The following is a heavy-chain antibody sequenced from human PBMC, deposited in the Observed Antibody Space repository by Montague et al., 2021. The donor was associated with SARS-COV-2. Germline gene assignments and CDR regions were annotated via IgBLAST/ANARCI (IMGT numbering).Heavy chain of an antibody. V-gene: IGHV6-1*01. J-gene: IGHJ6*02. Sequence: CAISGDSVSSNSATWNWVRQSPSRGLEWLGRTYYRSKWYNDYAVXVRGRVTINPDTSKNQFSLQLNSVTHEDTAIYYCTSGREGNYNVMDVWGQGTTVTVSS. D-gene: IGHD3-10*02. CDR1: GDSVSSNSAT. CDR2: TYYRSKWYN. CDR3: TSGREGNYNVMDV.